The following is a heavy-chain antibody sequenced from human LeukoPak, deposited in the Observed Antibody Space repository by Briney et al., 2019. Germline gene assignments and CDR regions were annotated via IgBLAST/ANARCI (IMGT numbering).Heavy chain of an antibody. Sequence: GGSLRLSCAASGFTFSSCSTNWVRQAPGKGLEWVSFISSSSSTIYYTDSVRGRFTISRDNAKNSLYLQMNSLRDEDTAVYYCARDSRYCSSANCYFDYWGQGTLVTVSS. V-gene: IGHV3-48*02. D-gene: IGHD2-2*01. CDR2: ISSSSSTI. CDR3: ARDSRYCSSANCYFDY. J-gene: IGHJ4*02. CDR1: GFTFSSCS.